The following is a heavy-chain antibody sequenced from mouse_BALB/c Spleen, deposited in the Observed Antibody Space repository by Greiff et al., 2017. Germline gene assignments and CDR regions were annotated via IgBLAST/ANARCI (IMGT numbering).Heavy chain of an antibody. D-gene: IGHD2-3*01. J-gene: IGHJ4*01. Sequence: EVMLVESGGGLVKPGGSLKLSCAASGFTFSSYAMSWVRQSPEKRLEWVAEISSGGSYTYYPDTVTGRFTISRDNAKNTLYLDMSSLRSEDTAMYYCARDRDRSDGYPYYAMDYWGQGTSVTVSS. CDR1: GFTFSSYA. V-gene: IGHV5-9-4*01. CDR3: ARDRDRSDGYPYYAMDY. CDR2: ISSGGSYT.